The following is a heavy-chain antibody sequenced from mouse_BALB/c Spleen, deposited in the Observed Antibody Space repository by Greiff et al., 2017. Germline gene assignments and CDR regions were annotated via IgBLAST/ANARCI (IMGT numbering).Heavy chain of an antibody. CDR1: GFTFSSFG. V-gene: IGHV5-17*02. D-gene: IGHD1-1*01. CDR3: ARRRYGSSYDYYYAMDY. J-gene: IGHJ4*01. CDR2: ISSGSSTI. Sequence: EVNLVESGGGLVQPGGSRKLSCAASGFTFSSFGMHWVRQAPEKGLEWVAYISSGSSTIYYADTVKGRFTISRDNPKNTLFLQMTSLRSEDTAMYYCARRRYGSSYDYYYAMDYWGQGTSVTVSS.